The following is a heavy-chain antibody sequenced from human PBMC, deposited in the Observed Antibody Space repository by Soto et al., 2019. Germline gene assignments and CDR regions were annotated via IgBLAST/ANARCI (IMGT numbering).Heavy chain of an antibody. V-gene: IGHV3-23*01. CDR3: AKRNWGGWYFDL. D-gene: IGHD7-27*01. CDR1: GFTFSSYA. J-gene: IGHJ2*01. Sequence: EVQLLESGGGLVQPGGSLRFSCAASGFTFSSYAMSWVRQAPGKGLEWVSVISGSGGSTYYADSVKGRFTISRDNSKNTLYLQMNSLRAEDTAVYYCAKRNWGGWYFDLWGRGTLVTVSS. CDR2: ISGSGGST.